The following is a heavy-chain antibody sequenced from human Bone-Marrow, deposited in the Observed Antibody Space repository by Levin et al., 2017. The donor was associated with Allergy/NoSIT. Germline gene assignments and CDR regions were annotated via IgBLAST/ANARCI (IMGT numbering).Heavy chain of an antibody. J-gene: IGHJ5*01. CDR3: ARDETFNSWHVGWFDS. CDR2: MFAGWAA. D-gene: IGHD6-13*01. CDR1: GDSIHNSHHY. Sequence: SQTLSLTCTVSGDSIHNSHHYWSWIRQPAGKGLEWIGRMFAGWAATYNRSLRSRVTISIDTSKNQFSLKLTSVTAADTAVYYCARDETFNSWHVGWFDSWGQGTLVTVSS. V-gene: IGHV4-61*02.